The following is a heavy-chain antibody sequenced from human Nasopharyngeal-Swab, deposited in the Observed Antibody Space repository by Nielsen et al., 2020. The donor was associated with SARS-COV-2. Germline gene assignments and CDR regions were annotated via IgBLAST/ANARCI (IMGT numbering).Heavy chain of an antibody. D-gene: IGHD2/OR15-2a*01. CDR3: ARGKRSNYFRVSPPNWFDP. Sequence: WIRQPPGKGLEWIGYIYYSGSTYYNPSLKSRVTISVDTSKNQFSLKLSSVTAADTAVYYCARGKRSNYFRVSPPNWFDPWGQGTLVTSPQ. J-gene: IGHJ5*02. CDR2: IYYSGST. V-gene: IGHV4-30-4*01.